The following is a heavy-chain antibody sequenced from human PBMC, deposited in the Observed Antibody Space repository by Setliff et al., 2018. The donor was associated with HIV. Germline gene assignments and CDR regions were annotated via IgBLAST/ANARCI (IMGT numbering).Heavy chain of an antibody. CDR3: ARVRYNNFWSGPNWFDP. D-gene: IGHD3-3*01. CDR2: IIPMYGVT. V-gene: IGHV1-69*05. Sequence: SVKVSCKASGGTFSSYVISWVRQAPGQGPEWMGGIIPMYGVTNYAQKFQGRVTITTDESTSTAYMELSSLRSEDTAVYYCARVRYNNFWSGPNWFDPWGQGTLVTVSS. CDR1: GGTFSSYV. J-gene: IGHJ5*02.